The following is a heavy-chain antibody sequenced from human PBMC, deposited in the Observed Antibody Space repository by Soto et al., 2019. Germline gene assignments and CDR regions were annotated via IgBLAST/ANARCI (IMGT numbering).Heavy chain of an antibody. CDR1: GYTFTGYY. J-gene: IGHJ6*02. Sequence: ASVKVSCKASGYTFTGYYMHWVRQAPGQGLEWMVWINPNSGGTNYAQKFQGRVTMTRDTTISTAYMELSRLRSDGTAVYYCARGREHYYDSSGYYTGGSGHGMDVWGQGTTVTVSS. CDR3: ARGREHYYDSSGYYTGGSGHGMDV. CDR2: INPNSGGT. D-gene: IGHD3-22*01. V-gene: IGHV1-2*02.